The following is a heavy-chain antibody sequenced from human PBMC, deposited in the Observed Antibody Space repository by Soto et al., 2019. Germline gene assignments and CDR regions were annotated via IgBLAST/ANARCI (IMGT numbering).Heavy chain of an antibody. J-gene: IGHJ4*02. D-gene: IGHD6-6*01. Sequence: ASVKVSCKASGYTFTSYGISWVRQAPGQGLEWMGWISAYNGNTSYAQKLQGRVTMTTDTSTSTAYMELRSLRSDDTAVYYCASIAARSNDFDYWGQGTLVTVSS. CDR1: GYTFTSYG. CDR2: ISAYNGNT. CDR3: ASIAARSNDFDY. V-gene: IGHV1-18*01.